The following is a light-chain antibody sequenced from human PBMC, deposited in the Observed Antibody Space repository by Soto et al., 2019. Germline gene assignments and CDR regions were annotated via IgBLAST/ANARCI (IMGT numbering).Light chain of an antibody. CDR2: AAS. Sequence: DIQRTQSPSSLSASVGDRVTITCRASPSISSYLSWYQQKPGQDPKLLIYAASSLQSGVPSRFSGSGSGTDFNLTISSLQTEDFATYECQQRYSSPLTFGQGTRLEIK. V-gene: IGKV1-39*01. CDR1: PSISSY. J-gene: IGKJ5*01. CDR3: QQRYSSPLT.